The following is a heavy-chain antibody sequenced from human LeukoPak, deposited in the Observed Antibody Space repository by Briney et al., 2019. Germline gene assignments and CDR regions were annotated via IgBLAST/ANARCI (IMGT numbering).Heavy chain of an antibody. J-gene: IGHJ6*04. CDR1: GYSISSGYY. Sequence: SETLSLTCTVSGYSISSGYYWGWIRQPPGKGLEWIGSIYHSGSTYYNPSLKSRVTISVDTSKNQSSLKLSSVTAADTAVYYCARDYHDSGVWGKGTTVTVSS. D-gene: IGHD3-3*01. CDR2: IYHSGST. V-gene: IGHV4-38-2*02. CDR3: ARDYHDSGV.